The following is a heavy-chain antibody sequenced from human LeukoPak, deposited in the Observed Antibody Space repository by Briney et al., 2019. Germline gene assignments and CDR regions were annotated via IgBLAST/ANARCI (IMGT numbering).Heavy chain of an antibody. Sequence: PGGSLRLSCAASGFTFSSYEMNWVRQAPGKGLEWVSYISSSGSTIYHADSVKGRFTISRDNAKNSLYLQMNSLRAEDTAVYYCARGGYTVTTYRVYWGQGTLVTVSS. CDR2: ISSSGSTI. V-gene: IGHV3-48*03. CDR1: GFTFSSYE. CDR3: ARGGYTVTTYRVY. J-gene: IGHJ4*02. D-gene: IGHD4-17*01.